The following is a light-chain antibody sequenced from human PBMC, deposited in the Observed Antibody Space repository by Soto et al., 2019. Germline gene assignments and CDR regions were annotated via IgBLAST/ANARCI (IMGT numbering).Light chain of an antibody. CDR3: QQYGTSPTT. Sequence: EIVLTQSPGTLSLSPGERATLSCRASQTVLNNYLTWYQQKPGQAPRRLIFGASFRATGIPDRFSGSGSGTDFTLIISRLEPEDSAVYYCQQYGTSPTTFGQGTKVDIK. V-gene: IGKV3-20*01. CDR1: QTVLNNY. CDR2: GAS. J-gene: IGKJ1*01.